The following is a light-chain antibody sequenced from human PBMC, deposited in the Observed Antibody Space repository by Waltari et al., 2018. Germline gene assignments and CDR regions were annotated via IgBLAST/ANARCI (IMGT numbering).Light chain of an antibody. CDR1: QIINTW. J-gene: IGKJ4*01. CDR3: QQYNDYPLT. V-gene: IGKV1-5*03. CDR2: KAS. Sequence: DLKMHQPPSTPSAVVDDSTTTTCRASQIINTWLAWYQQKPGKAPKLLIYKASGLERGVPSRFSGSGSGTEFTLTISSLQPDDFATYYCQQYNDYPLTFGGGTKVEIK.